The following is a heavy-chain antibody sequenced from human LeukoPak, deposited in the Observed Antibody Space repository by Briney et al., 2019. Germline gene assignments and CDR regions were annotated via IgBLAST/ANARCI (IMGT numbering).Heavy chain of an antibody. CDR1: GGSFSGYY. CDR2: INHSGST. V-gene: IGHV4-34*01. CDR3: ARGKGDY. Sequence: SETLSLTCAVYGGSFSGYYWSWIRQPPGKGLEWIGEINHSGSTNYNPSLKSRVTISVDTSKNQFSLKLSSVTAADTAVYYCARGKGDYWGRGTLFTVSS. J-gene: IGHJ4*02.